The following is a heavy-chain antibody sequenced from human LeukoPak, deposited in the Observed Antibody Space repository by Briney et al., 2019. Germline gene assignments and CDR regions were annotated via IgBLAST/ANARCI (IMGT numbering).Heavy chain of an antibody. Sequence: DGSEKYYVDSVKGRFTISRDNAKNSLYLQMNSLRAEDTAVYYCARAGALVLYYYYYYYMDVWGKGTTVTVSS. CDR2: DGSEK. CDR3: ARAGALVLYYYYYYYMDV. V-gene: IGHV3-7*01. D-gene: IGHD6-13*01. J-gene: IGHJ6*03.